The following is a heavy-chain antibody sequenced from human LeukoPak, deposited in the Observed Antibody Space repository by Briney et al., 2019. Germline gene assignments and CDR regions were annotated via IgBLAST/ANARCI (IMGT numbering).Heavy chain of an antibody. CDR1: GYTFTSYS. CDR3: ARDQDK. Sequence: ASVKVSCKASGYTFTSYSISWVRQAPGQGLEWMGWISAYNGNTIYAQKVKGRVTMTTDTSTSTAYMELRSLKSDDTAVYYCARDQDKWGQGTLVTVSS. J-gene: IGHJ4*02. CDR2: ISAYNGNT. V-gene: IGHV1-18*01.